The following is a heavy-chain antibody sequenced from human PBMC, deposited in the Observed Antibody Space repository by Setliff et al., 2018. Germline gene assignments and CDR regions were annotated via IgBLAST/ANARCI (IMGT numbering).Heavy chain of an antibody. J-gene: IGHJ4*02. Sequence: SVKVSCKASGGTFSSYVISWVREAPGQGLEWMGGIIPIFGTANYAQKFQGRVTITADELSGMVYMELSSLTSEDTAMYYCARSGLGGSPQYFFDSWGQGTLVTVSS. CDR1: GGTFSSYV. D-gene: IGHD2-15*01. CDR3: ARSGLGGSPQYFFDS. CDR2: IIPIFGTA. V-gene: IGHV1-69*13.